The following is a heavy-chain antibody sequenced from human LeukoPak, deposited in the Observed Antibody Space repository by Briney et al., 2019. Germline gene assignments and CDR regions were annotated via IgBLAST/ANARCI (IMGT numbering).Heavy chain of an antibody. D-gene: IGHD3-16*01. Sequence: SETLSLTCTVSGGSISGHYWSWIRQSPGKGLEWIGYIRYTGSTNYNPSLQSRITISVDMPKNQFSLRLNSVTAADTAVCYCARLHALGAEEFDPWGQGTLVTVSS. CDR1: GGSISGHY. CDR2: IRYTGST. CDR3: ARLHALGAEEFDP. V-gene: IGHV4-59*11. J-gene: IGHJ5*02.